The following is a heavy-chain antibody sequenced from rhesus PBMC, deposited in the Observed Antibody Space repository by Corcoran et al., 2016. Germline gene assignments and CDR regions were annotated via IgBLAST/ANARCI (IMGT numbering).Heavy chain of an antibody. CDR2: IYWDDDK. V-gene: IGHV2-174*01. CDR3: ARKGSSGWYYFDY. D-gene: IGHD6-31*01. CDR1: GFSIITSGMG. Sequence: QVTLKESGPALVKPTQTLTLPCPFSGFSIITSGMGLGWIRQPPGKALEWLALIYWDDDKYYNTSLKSRLTSSKDTSKNQVVLTMTKMDPVDTATYYCARKGSSGWYYFDYWGQGVLVTVSS. J-gene: IGHJ4*01.